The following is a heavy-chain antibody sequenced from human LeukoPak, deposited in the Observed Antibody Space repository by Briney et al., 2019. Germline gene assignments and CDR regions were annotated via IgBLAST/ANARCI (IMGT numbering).Heavy chain of an antibody. CDR3: ARDEARGYDFRPQDH. D-gene: IGHD5-12*01. CDR1: GFTFSSYS. Sequence: GGSLRLSWAASGFTFSSYSMNWVRQAPGKGLEWVSSISSSSRYTFYVDSVKGRFTISRDNAKNSLYLQMNSLRVENTAVYYCARDEARGYDFRPQDHWGQGTLVSVSS. V-gene: IGHV3-21*01. CDR2: ISSSSRYT. J-gene: IGHJ4*02.